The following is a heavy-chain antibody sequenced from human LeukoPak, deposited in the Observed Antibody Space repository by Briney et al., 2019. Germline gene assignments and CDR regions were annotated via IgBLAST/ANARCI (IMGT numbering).Heavy chain of an antibody. CDR2: IYYSGST. V-gene: IGHV4-59*01. CDR1: GGSISSYY. J-gene: IGHJ4*02. Sequence: SETLSLTCTVSGGSISSYYWSWIRQSPGKGLEWIGFIYYSGSTPYHPSLKSRVTISVDTSKNQFSLKLSSVTAADTAVYYCARDKKGTSCYDYWGQGTLVTVSS. D-gene: IGHD2-2*01. CDR3: ARDKKGTSCYDY.